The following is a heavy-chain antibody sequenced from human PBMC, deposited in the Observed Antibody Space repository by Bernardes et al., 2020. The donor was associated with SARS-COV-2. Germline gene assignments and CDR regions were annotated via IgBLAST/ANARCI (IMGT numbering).Heavy chain of an antibody. CDR3: TTRVHY. Sequence: GGSLRLSCVASGFTFSNYWMHWFRQAPGKGLVWVSRINSDGSSAVYADSVRGRFTISRDNAENTLYLQMNSLRAEDTAMYYCTTRVHYWGQGALVTVSS. CDR1: GFTFSNYW. CDR2: INSDGSSA. J-gene: IGHJ4*02. V-gene: IGHV3-74*01. D-gene: IGHD3-10*01.